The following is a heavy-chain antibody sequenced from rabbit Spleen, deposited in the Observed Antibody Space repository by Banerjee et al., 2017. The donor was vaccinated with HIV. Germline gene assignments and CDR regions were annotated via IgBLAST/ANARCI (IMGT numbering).Heavy chain of an antibody. V-gene: IGHV1S40*01. Sequence: QSLEESGGDLVKPGASLTLTCTASGFSFSTSYYMCWVRQTPGKGLECIACIYADRSGSTYYANWAKGRFTISRTSSTTVTLEMTSLTAADTATYFCARDLTNVIGWNFGLWGPGTLVTVS. CDR1: GFSFSTSYY. D-gene: IGHD1-1*01. CDR2: IYADRSGST. J-gene: IGHJ4*01. CDR3: ARDLTNVIGWNFGL.